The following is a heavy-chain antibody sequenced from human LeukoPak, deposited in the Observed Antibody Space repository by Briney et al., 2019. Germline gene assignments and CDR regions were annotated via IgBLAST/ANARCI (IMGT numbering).Heavy chain of an antibody. CDR1: GFTFSSYW. V-gene: IGHV3-74*01. Sequence: GGSLRLSCAASGFTFSSYWMHWVRQAPGKGLAWVSRIDSDGSRTSDADSVKGRFTISRDNAKNTLYLQMTSLRAEDTAVYYCARESSRRAVDIWGQGTVLIVSS. D-gene: IGHD6-13*01. CDR2: IDSDGSRT. CDR3: ARESSRRAVDI. J-gene: IGHJ3*02.